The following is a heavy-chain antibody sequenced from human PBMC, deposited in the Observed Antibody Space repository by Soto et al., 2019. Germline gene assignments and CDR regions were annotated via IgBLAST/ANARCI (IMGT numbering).Heavy chain of an antibody. Sequence: ASETLSLTCAVYGGSFSGYYWSWVRPPPGKGVDWIGEINHSGSTNYNPSLKSRVTISVDTSKNQFSLKLSSVTAADTAVYYCARARGYCTNGVCCYDHWFDPWGQGTPVTVSS. CDR2: INHSGST. V-gene: IGHV4-34*01. CDR3: ARARGYCTNGVCCYDHWFDP. J-gene: IGHJ5*02. D-gene: IGHD2-8*01. CDR1: GGSFSGYY.